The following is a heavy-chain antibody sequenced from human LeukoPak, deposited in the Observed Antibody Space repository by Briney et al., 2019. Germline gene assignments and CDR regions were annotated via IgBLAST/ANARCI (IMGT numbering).Heavy chain of an antibody. J-gene: IGHJ4*02. CDR3: GQDWAWGAFGN. CDR2: ITSGGLT. D-gene: IGHD1-26*01. CDR1: GFSFISYG. Sequence: GRSLRLSCAASGFSFISYGMHWVRQAPGKGLEWVSGITSGGLTFYASSVKGRFTISRDNSEKTLYLQINSLRAEDTALYYCGQDWAWGAFGNWGQGALVTVSS. V-gene: IGHV3-23*01.